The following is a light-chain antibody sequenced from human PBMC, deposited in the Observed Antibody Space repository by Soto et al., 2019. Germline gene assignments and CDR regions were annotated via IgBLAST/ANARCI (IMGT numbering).Light chain of an antibody. V-gene: IGKV3-11*01. CDR3: QQRSNSPLT. CDR1: QSVSSY. J-gene: IGKJ4*01. Sequence: EIVLTQSPATLPLSPGERATLSCRASQSVSSYLAWYQQKPGQAPRLLIYDASNRATGIPARFSGIGSGTDFTLTITSLEPEDFAVYYCQQRSNSPLTFGGGTKVDIK. CDR2: DAS.